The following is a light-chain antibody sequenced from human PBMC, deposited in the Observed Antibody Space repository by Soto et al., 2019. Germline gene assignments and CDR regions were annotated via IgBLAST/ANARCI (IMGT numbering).Light chain of an antibody. V-gene: IGKV1-39*01. Sequence: SQSGAGGDRATITCRASQSIYIYLNWYQQKPGKAPKLLISAASSLQSGVPSRFSGSGSGTDFTHSIGRLQPEDLTAYHSPQTSNTLPPSGQGTKVDI. CDR1: QSIYIY. CDR3: PQTSNTLPP. J-gene: IGKJ1*01. CDR2: AAS.